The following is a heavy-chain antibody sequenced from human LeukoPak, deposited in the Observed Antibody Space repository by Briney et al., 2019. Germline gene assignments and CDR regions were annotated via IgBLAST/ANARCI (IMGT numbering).Heavy chain of an antibody. CDR1: GGSISSSSYY. CDR3: ARQGGRSGSYSNRFDP. V-gene: IGHV4-39*01. J-gene: IGHJ5*02. CDR2: IYYSGST. D-gene: IGHD3-10*01. Sequence: SETLSLTCTVSGGSISSSSYYWGWIRQPPGKGLEWIGSIYYSGSTYYNPSLKSRVTISVDTSKNQFSLKLSSVTAADTAVYYCARQGGRSGSYSNRFDPWGQGTLVTVSS.